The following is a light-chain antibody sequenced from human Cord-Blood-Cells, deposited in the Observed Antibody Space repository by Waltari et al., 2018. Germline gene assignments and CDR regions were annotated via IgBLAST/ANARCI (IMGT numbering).Light chain of an antibody. V-gene: IGLV1-47*01. CDR1: SSNTGRNY. CDR2: RNN. CDR3: AAWDDSLSGPV. Sequence: QSVLTQPPSASGTPGQRVTIPCSGSSSNTGRNYVSWYQQLPGTAPKLLIYRNNQRPSGVPDRFSGSKSGTSASLAISGLRSEDEADYYCAAWDDSLSGPVFGGGTKLTVL. J-gene: IGLJ2*01.